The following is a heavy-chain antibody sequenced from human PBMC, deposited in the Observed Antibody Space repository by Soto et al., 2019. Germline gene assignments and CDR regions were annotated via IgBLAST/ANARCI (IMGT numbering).Heavy chain of an antibody. J-gene: IGHJ4*02. CDR3: ARDGTWTFDS. Sequence: LRLSCEASGFTFSSHWMVWVRQAPGKGLVWVSSINRDGSLTVYADSVKGRVTISRDNARNTLHLEMNSLRAEDTALYFCARDGTWTFDSWGQGTLVTVSS. CDR1: GFTFSSHW. CDR2: INRDGSLT. V-gene: IGHV3-74*01. D-gene: IGHD1-1*01.